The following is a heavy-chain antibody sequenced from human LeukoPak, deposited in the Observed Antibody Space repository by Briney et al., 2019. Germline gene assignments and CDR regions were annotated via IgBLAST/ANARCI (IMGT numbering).Heavy chain of an antibody. CDR3: ARARPLYCSGGSCDWFDP. V-gene: IGHV4-59*01. CDR1: GGSISNYY. J-gene: IGHJ5*02. CDR2: IYYSGST. Sequence: PSETLSLTCTVSGGSISNYYWSWIRQPPGKGLEGIGYIYYSGSTNYNPSLKSRVTISVDTSKNQFSLKLSSVTAADTAVYYCARARPLYCSGGSCDWFDPWGQGTLVTVSS. D-gene: IGHD2-15*01.